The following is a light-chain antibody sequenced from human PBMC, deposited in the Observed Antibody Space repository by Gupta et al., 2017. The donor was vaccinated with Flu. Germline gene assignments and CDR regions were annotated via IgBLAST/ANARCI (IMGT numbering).Light chain of an antibody. J-gene: IGKJ4*01. V-gene: IGKV1-39*01. CDR1: QRIGTY. CDR3: QQCNNTPLT. CDR2: AAS. Sequence: DTQMTQSPSSLSAYVGDRVTIPCRASQRIGTYVNWYQQKVGKDPNLLIYAASSLQSGVPSRFSGSGSGTDFTLTISSLQPEDSATYYCQQCNNTPLTFGGGTKVEIK.